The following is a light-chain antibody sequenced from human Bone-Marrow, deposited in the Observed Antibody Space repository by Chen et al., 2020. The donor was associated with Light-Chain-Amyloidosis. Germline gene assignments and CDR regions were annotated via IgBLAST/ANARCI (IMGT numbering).Light chain of an antibody. CDR1: DLPTKY. CDR3: QAADSSGTYEVI. CDR2: RDT. V-gene: IGLV3-25*03. Sequence: SYELTHPPSVSLSPGQPARITCSGDDLPTKYAYWYQQQPGPAPVLVIHRDTERPSGISERFSGSSSGTTATLTISGGQAEDEADYHGQAADSSGTYEVIFGGGTKLTVL. J-gene: IGLJ2*01.